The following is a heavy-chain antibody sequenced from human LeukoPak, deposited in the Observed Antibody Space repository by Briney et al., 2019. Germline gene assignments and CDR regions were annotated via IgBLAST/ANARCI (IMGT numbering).Heavy chain of an antibody. Sequence: SETLSLTCTVSGGSISSYYWSWIRQPPGKGLGWIGYIYYSGSTNYNPSLKSRVTISVDTSKNQFSLKLSSVTAADTAVYYCARGDCRGDSCYSGAFDIWGQGTMATGSS. CDR3: ARGDCRGDSCYSGAFDI. J-gene: IGHJ3*02. D-gene: IGHD2-15*01. CDR2: IYYSGST. CDR1: GGSISSYY. V-gene: IGHV4-59*01.